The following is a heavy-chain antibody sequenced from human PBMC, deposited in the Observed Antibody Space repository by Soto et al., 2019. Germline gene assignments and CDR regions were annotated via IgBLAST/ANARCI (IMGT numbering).Heavy chain of an antibody. CDR3: AKDLGYCTNGVCYRTDQFDY. Sequence: GGSLRLSCAASGFTFSSYAMSWVRQAPGKGLEWVSAISGSGGSTYYADSVKGRFTISRDNSKNTLYLQMNSLRAEDTAVYYCAKDLGYCTNGVCYRTDQFDYWGQGTLVTVS. CDR1: GFTFSSYA. V-gene: IGHV3-23*01. CDR2: ISGSGGST. D-gene: IGHD2-8*01. J-gene: IGHJ4*02.